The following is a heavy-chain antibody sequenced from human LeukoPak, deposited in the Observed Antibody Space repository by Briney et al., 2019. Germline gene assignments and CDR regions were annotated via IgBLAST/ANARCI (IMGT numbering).Heavy chain of an antibody. Sequence: PGGSLRLSCAASGFTFSSCSMNWVRQAPGKGLEWVSSISSSSSYIYYADSVKGRFTISRDDAKNSLYLQMNSLRAEDTAVYYCARGHRYYYGSGSYEDYWGQGTLVTVSS. CDR3: ARGHRYYYGSGSYEDY. CDR1: GFTFSSCS. J-gene: IGHJ4*02. CDR2: ISSSSSYI. V-gene: IGHV3-21*01. D-gene: IGHD3-10*01.